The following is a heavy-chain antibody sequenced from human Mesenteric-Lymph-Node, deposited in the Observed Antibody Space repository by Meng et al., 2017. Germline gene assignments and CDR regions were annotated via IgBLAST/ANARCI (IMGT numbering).Heavy chain of an antibody. D-gene: IGHD3-10*01. J-gene: IGHJ4*02. Sequence: GESLKISCAGYGFTFSNYAMHWVRQAPGKGLEWVAVISYDGSNKYYADSVKGRFTISRDNSKNSLYLQMNSLRAEDTAVYYCARERKYGSGSYWGQGTLVTVSS. V-gene: IGHV3-30*04. CDR1: GFTFSNYA. CDR3: ARERKYGSGSY. CDR2: ISYDGSNK.